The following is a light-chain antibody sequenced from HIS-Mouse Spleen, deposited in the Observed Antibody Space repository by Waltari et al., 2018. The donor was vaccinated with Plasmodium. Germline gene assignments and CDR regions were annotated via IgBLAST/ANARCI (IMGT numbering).Light chain of an antibody. V-gene: IGKV1-5*03. CDR1: KSISSW. Sequence: DIQMTQSPSTLSASVGDRVTITCRASKSISSWLAWYQQKPGKAPKLLIYKASSLASGVPSRFSGSGSGTEFTLTISSLQPDDFATYYCQQYNSYSGTFGQGTKLEIK. CDR3: QQYNSYSGT. CDR2: KAS. J-gene: IGKJ2*01.